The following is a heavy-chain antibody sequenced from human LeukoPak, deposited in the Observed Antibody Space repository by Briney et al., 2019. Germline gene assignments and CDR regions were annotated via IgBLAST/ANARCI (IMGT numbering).Heavy chain of an antibody. Sequence: PSETLSLTCAVYGGSFSGYYWSWIRQPPGKGLEWIGEINHSGSTNYNPSHKSRVTISVDTSKNQFSLNVYSVTAADTAVYFCARNRFDWLPSGFGPWGQGTPVTVYS. D-gene: IGHD3-9*01. V-gene: IGHV4-34*01. CDR2: INHSGST. J-gene: IGHJ5*02. CDR1: GGSFSGYY. CDR3: ARNRFDWLPSGFGP.